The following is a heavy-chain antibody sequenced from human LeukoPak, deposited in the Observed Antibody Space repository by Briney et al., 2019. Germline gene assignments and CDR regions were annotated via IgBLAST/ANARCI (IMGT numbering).Heavy chain of an antibody. Sequence: GGSLRLSWAASGFTFSSYSMNWVRQAPGKGLEWVSSISSSGSYIYYADSVKGRFTISRDNAKNSLYLQMNSLRAEDTAVYYCARDPPTYYYGSGRGAFDIWGQGTMVTVSS. CDR3: ARDPPTYYYGSGRGAFDI. D-gene: IGHD3-10*01. CDR2: ISSSGSYI. CDR1: GFTFSSYS. J-gene: IGHJ3*02. V-gene: IGHV3-21*01.